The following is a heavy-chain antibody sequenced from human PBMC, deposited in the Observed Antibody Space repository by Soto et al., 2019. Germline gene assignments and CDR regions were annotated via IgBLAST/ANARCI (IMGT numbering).Heavy chain of an antibody. CDR1: GFTVSTNY. V-gene: IGHV3-66*01. CDR3: ARRALPHAFVDY. J-gene: IGHJ4*02. CDR2: IFPDGST. Sequence: GGSLRLSCAASGFTVSTNYMNWIRQAPGKGLEWVSVIFPDGSTYYTDSVGDRFTIYRDNSKNTVYLQMNSLRAEDTAVYFCARRALPHAFVDYWGQGTLVTVSS. D-gene: IGHD2-15*01.